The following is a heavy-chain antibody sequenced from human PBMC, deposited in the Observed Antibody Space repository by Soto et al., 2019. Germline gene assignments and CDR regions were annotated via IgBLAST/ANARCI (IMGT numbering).Heavy chain of an antibody. CDR1: GFTFSSYG. CDR3: ARVWDSSGFDYYGMDV. D-gene: IGHD3-22*01. CDR2: IWYDGSNK. J-gene: IGHJ6*02. Sequence: GGSLRLSCAASGFTFSSYGMHWVRQAPGKGLEWVAVIWYDGSNKYYADSVKGRFTISRDNSKNTLYLQMNSLRAEDTAVYYCARVWDSSGFDYYGMDVWGQGTTVTVSS. V-gene: IGHV3-33*01.